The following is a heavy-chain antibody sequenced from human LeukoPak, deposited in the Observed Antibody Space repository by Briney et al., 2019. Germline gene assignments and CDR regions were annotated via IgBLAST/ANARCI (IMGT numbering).Heavy chain of an antibody. J-gene: IGHJ6*03. V-gene: IGHV1-69*05. Sequence: SVKVSCKASGGTFSSYAISCVRQAPGQGLEWMGGISPIFGTANYAQKFKGRVTITTDESTSTAYMELSSLRSEDAAVYYCGIVVVPAAILGYYYYYMDVWGKGTTVTVSS. D-gene: IGHD2-2*02. CDR1: GGTFSSYA. CDR2: ISPIFGTA. CDR3: GIVVVPAAILGYYYYYMDV.